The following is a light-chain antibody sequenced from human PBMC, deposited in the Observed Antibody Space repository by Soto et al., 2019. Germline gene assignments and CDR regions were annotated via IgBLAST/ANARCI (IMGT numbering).Light chain of an antibody. J-gene: IGKJ1*01. V-gene: IGKV3-20*01. CDR3: QQYGSSSIT. CDR2: GAS. CDR1: QSVSSSY. Sequence: EIVLTQSPGTLSLSPGERATLSCSASQSVSSSYLAWYQQKPGQAPRLLIYGASSRATGIPDRFSGSGSGTDFTLTISRLEPEDFAVYYCQQYGSSSITFGQGTKVDIK.